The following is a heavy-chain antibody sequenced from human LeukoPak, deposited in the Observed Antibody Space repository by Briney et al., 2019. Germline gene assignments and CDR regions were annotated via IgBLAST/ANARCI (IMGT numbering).Heavy chain of an antibody. Sequence: SETLSLTCSVSNASIISSSYYWGWIRQPPGKGLEWIGSIYYRGRTYYNPSLKIRVTISADTSKNQFSLNLNSVTASDTAVYYCARQKILDDNYDSSGYYVDQWGQGSLVTASS. CDR1: NASIISSSYY. V-gene: IGHV4-39*01. CDR2: IYYRGRT. D-gene: IGHD3-22*01. J-gene: IGHJ4*02. CDR3: ARQKILDDNYDSSGYYVDQ.